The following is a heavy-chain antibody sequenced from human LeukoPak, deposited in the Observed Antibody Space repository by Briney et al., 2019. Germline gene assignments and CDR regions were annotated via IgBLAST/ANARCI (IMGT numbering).Heavy chain of an antibody. V-gene: IGHV4-30-2*01. CDR3: ARQACSSTSCQYYFDY. CDR2: IYHSGST. CDR1: GGSISSGGYY. D-gene: IGHD2-2*01. J-gene: IGHJ4*02. Sequence: SETLSLTCTVSGGSISSGGYYWSWIRQPPGRGLEWIGYIYHSGSTYYNPSLKSRVTISVDRSKNQFSLKLRSVTAADTAVYYCARQACSSTSCQYYFDYWAQGPLVTVS.